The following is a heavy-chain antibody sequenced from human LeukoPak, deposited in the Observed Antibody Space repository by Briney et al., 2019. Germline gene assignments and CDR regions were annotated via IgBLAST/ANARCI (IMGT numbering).Heavy chain of an antibody. V-gene: IGHV4-59*01. J-gene: IGHJ4*02. CDR3: ARGEMATMPDY. CDR2: IYYSGST. D-gene: IGHD5-24*01. CDR1: GGSISSYY. Sequence: PSETLSLTCTVSGGSISSYYWSWIRQPPGKGLEWIGYIYYSGSTNYNPSLKSRVTISVDTPKNQFSLKLSSVTAADTAVYYCARGEMATMPDYWGQGTLVTVSS.